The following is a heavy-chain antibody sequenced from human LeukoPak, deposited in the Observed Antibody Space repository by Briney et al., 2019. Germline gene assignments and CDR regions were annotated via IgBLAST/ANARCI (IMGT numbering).Heavy chain of an antibody. J-gene: IGHJ5*02. D-gene: IGHD3-16*01. CDR3: ARGGGAGTPSGFDP. CDR1: GFTFRSYW. Sequence: PGGSLRLSCAASGFTFRSYWMHWVRQAPGKGLVWVPHINSDGSRTSNADSVKGRFTISRDNAKNTLYLQMNSLRAEDTAVYYCARGGGAGTPSGFDPWGQGTLVTVSS. V-gene: IGHV3-74*01. CDR2: INSDGSRT.